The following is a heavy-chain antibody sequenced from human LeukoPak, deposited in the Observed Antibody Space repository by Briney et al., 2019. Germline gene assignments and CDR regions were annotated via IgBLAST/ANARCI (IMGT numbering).Heavy chain of an antibody. D-gene: IGHD4-17*01. J-gene: IGHJ4*02. Sequence: PGGSLRLSCAASGFTFSSYSMNWVRQAPGKGLEWVSYISSSSSTIYYADSVKGRFTISRDNAKNSLYLQMNSLRAEDTAVYYCARDLNGDPPVGFDYWGQGTLVTVSS. CDR2: ISSSSSTI. V-gene: IGHV3-48*01. CDR3: ARDLNGDPPVGFDY. CDR1: GFTFSSYS.